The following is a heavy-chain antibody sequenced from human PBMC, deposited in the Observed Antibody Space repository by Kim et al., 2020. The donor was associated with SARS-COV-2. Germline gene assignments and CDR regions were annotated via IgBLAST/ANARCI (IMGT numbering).Heavy chain of an antibody. V-gene: IGHV3-30*04. J-gene: IGHJ4*02. CDR2: ISYDGSNK. Sequence: GGSLRLSCAASGFTFSSYAMHWVRQAPGKGLEWVAVISYDGSNKYYADSVKGRFTISRDNSKNTLYLQMNSLRAEDTAVYYCARGDSSGLDYWGQGTLVT. D-gene: IGHD3-22*01. CDR1: GFTFSSYA. CDR3: ARGDSSGLDY.